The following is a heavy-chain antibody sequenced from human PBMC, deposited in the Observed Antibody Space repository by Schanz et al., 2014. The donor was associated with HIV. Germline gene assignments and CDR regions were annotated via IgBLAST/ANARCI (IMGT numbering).Heavy chain of an antibody. CDR1: GLTLSSYA. Sequence: EVQVLESGGALVQPGGSLRLSCAASGLTLSSYAMSWVRQAPGKGLEWVSAISGSGGSTYYTDSVKGRFTISRDNSKNTLYLQMNSLRAEDTAVYYCATSQGITVATDFDYWGQGTLVTVSS. V-gene: IGHV3-23*01. CDR3: ATSQGITVATDFDY. J-gene: IGHJ4*02. CDR2: ISGSGGST. D-gene: IGHD4-17*01.